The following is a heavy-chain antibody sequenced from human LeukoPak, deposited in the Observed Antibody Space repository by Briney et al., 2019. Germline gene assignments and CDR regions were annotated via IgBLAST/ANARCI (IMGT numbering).Heavy chain of an antibody. Sequence: PSETLSLTCSVSGGSISSNYWGWIRQPPGKGVEWIGYIYYSGSTYYSPSLKSRVTISVTTSKNQFSLNVTSVTAADTAVYYCARDSGLNACDIWGQGTMVTVSS. J-gene: IGHJ3*02. CDR2: IYYSGST. V-gene: IGHV4-59*01. CDR1: GGSISSNY. CDR3: ARDSGLNACDI. D-gene: IGHD6-19*01.